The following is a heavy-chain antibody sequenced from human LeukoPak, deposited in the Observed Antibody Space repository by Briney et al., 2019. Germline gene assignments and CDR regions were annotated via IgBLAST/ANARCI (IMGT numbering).Heavy chain of an antibody. D-gene: IGHD1-1*01. Sequence: PGGSLRLSCAASGFTFSSYGMNWVRQAPGRGLEWVSYISSRGSIIYYADSVKGRFTISRDNSKNTLYLQMNSLRAEDTAVYYCGKESTFTGDYWGQGTLVTVSS. CDR1: GFTFSSYG. V-gene: IGHV3-48*01. J-gene: IGHJ4*02. CDR2: ISSRGSII. CDR3: GKESTFTGDY.